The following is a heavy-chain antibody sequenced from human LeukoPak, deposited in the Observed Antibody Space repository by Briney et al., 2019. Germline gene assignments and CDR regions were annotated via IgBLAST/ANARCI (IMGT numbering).Heavy chain of an antibody. Sequence: GGSLRLSCAASGFTFSSYSMNWVRQAPGKGLEWVSSISSSSSYIYYADSVKGRFTISRDNAKNSLYLQMNSLRAEDTAVYYCAREGSYFYDFWSGYYGGYYFDYWGQGTLVTVSS. D-gene: IGHD3-3*01. V-gene: IGHV3-21*04. J-gene: IGHJ4*02. CDR3: AREGSYFYDFWSGYYGGYYFDY. CDR2: ISSSSSYI. CDR1: GFTFSSYS.